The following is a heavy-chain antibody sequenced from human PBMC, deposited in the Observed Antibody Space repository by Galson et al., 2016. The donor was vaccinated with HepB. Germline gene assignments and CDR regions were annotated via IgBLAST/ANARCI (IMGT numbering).Heavy chain of an antibody. J-gene: IGHJ6*02. D-gene: IGHD6-6*01. Sequence: SLRLCYAVEEVSLDEDAMHCGAQGAAKRAEWVPGGSWAGGLGYADAVKGRFTISRDNAKNSLYLQMNSLRPEDTALYYCARAREYTRTIGRMDVWGQGTTVTVSS. CDR2: GSWAGGL. CDR3: ARAREYTRTIGRMDV. CDR1: EVSLDEDA. V-gene: IGHV3-9*01.